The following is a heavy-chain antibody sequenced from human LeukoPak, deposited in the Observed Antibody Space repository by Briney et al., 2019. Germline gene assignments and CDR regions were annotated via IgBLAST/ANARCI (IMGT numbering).Heavy chain of an antibody. Sequence: ASVKVSCKVSGYTLTELSMHWVRQAPGKGLEWMGGFDPEDGETIYAQKFRGRVTMTEDTSTDTAYMELSSLRSEDTAVYYCATGRYSSSSLNWFDPWGQGTLVTVSS. J-gene: IGHJ5*02. CDR3: ATGRYSSSSLNWFDP. D-gene: IGHD6-6*01. CDR1: GYTLTELS. V-gene: IGHV1-24*01. CDR2: FDPEDGET.